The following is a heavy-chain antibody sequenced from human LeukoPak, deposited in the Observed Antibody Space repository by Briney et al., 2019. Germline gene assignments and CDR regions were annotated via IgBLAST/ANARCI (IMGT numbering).Heavy chain of an antibody. CDR1: GGSISSSNW. J-gene: IGHJ6*03. CDR2: IFHSGTT. Sequence: SETLSLTCAVSGGSISSSNWWSWVRQPPGKGLEWIGRIFHSGTTDYKTSLKGRVTISVDKSKNQFSLTLTSVTAADTAVYYCARLTPTTLSLYYYYMDVWGKGTTVTVSS. CDR3: ARLTPTTLSLYYYYMDV. D-gene: IGHD2/OR15-2a*01. V-gene: IGHV4-4*02.